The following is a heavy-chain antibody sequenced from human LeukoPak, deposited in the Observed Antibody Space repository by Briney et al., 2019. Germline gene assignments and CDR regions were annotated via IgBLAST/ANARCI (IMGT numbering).Heavy chain of an antibody. CDR3: ARGGRNGYNFDY. V-gene: IGHV3-30-3*01. J-gene: IGHJ4*02. CDR2: ISYDGSNK. Sequence: GRSLRLSCAASGFTFSSYAMHWVRQAPGKGLEWVAVISYDGSNKYYADSAKGRFTISRDNSKNTLYLQMNSLRAEDTAVYYCARGGRNGYNFDYWGQGTLVTVSS. D-gene: IGHD5-24*01. CDR1: GFTFSSYA.